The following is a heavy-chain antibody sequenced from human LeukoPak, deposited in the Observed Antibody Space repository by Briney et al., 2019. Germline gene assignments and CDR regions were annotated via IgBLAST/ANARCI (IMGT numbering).Heavy chain of an antibody. CDR1: GFTFSSYE. Sequence: GGSLRLSCAASGFTFSSYEMNWVRQAPGKGLEWDSYISSSGSTIYYADSVKGRLTISRDNTKNSVYLQMKSLRVEDTAVYYCARGSGRIWFGEFIDSWGQGSLVTVSS. CDR2: ISSSGSTI. CDR3: ARGSGRIWFGEFIDS. J-gene: IGHJ4*02. V-gene: IGHV3-48*03. D-gene: IGHD3-10*01.